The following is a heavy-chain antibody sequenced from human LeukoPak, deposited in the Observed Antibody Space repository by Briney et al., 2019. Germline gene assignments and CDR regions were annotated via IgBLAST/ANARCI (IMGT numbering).Heavy chain of an antibody. CDR1: GGSIGTYY. CDR3: ARHIGGGIEDMDV. D-gene: IGHD3-16*02. J-gene: IGHJ6*03. V-gene: IGHV4-59*08. CDR2: IYVTGT. Sequence: PSETPSLTCTVSGGSIGTYYWSWIRQSPGKGLEWIGYIYVTGTRYNPYLQSRVTISVDRSRNQFFLKMSSVTAADTAVYYCARHIGGGIEDMDVWGKGTKAIVSS.